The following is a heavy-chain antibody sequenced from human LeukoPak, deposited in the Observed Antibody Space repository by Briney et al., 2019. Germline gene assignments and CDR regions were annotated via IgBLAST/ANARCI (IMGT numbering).Heavy chain of an antibody. J-gene: IGHJ4*02. Sequence: SETLSLTCTVSGGSISTFYWSWIRQPPGKGLEWIGYIYYSGSTHYNPSLKSRVTISVDTSKNQFFLKLTSVTAADTAVYYCARGRSYFDYWGQGTLVTVSS. CDR3: ARGRSYFDY. CDR1: GGSISTFY. CDR2: IYYSGST. V-gene: IGHV4-59*01.